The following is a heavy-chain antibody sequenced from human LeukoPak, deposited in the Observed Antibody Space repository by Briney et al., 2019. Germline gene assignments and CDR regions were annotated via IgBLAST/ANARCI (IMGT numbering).Heavy chain of an antibody. CDR2: ISSSGSTI. CDR3: AREGSGSIYNWFDP. CDR1: GFTFSSYE. D-gene: IGHD3-10*01. J-gene: IGHJ5*02. V-gene: IGHV3-48*03. Sequence: GGSLRLSCAASGFTFSSYEMNWVRQAPGQGLEWVSDISSSGSTIYYADSVKGRFTISRDNAKNSLYLQMNSLRAEDTAVYYCAREGSGSIYNWFDPWGQGTLVTVSS.